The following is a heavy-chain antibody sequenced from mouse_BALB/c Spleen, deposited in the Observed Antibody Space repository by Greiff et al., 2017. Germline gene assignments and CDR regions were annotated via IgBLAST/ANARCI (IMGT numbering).Heavy chain of an antibody. D-gene: IGHD1-1*01. Sequence: DVKLVESGGGLVKPGGSLKLSCAASGFTFSSYAMSWVRQTPEKRLEWVASISSGGSTYYPDSVKGRFTISRDNARNILYLQMSSLRSEDTAMYYCARGNYYGSSYVTWYFDVWGAGTTVTVSS. J-gene: IGHJ1*01. CDR2: ISSGGST. V-gene: IGHV5-6-5*01. CDR3: ARGNYYGSSYVTWYFDV. CDR1: GFTFSSYA.